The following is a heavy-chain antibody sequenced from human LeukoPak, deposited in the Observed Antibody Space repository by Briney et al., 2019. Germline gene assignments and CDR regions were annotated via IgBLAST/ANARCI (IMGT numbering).Heavy chain of an antibody. Sequence: TTSETLSLTCTASGYSISSGYYWAWMRQPPGKGLDWIGSINHSGSTYYNPSLKSRVTVSVDTSKNQVSLSLSSVTAADTAVHYCARVCSSGRCLDYWGQGTLVTVSS. CDR2: INHSGST. D-gene: IGHD2-15*01. V-gene: IGHV4-38-2*02. CDR3: ARVCSSGRCLDY. CDR1: GYSISSGYY. J-gene: IGHJ4*02.